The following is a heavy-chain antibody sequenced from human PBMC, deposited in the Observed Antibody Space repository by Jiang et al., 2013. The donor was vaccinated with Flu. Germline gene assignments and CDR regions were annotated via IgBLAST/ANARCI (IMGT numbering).Heavy chain of an antibody. CDR2: ITHSGST. J-gene: IGHJ2*01. V-gene: IGHV4-34*01. CDR3: ARRGLYASSYIGPVGWHFDL. CDR1: GGSVHVVTL. D-gene: IGHD2-2*02. Sequence: VYGGSVHVVTLLELGPAQPPRKGTWSGLGSITHSGSTNYTPSLKSRITISVDTSKNQFSLKLNSVTAADTAVYYCARRGLYASSYIGPVGWHFDLWGRGTLVAVSS.